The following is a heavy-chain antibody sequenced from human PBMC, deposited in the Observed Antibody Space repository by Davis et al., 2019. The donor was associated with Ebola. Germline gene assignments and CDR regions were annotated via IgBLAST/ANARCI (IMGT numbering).Heavy chain of an antibody. CDR2: IKQDGSEK. J-gene: IGHJ4*02. D-gene: IGHD2-2*01. CDR3: ARVVCSSTSCFYFDY. CDR1: GFTFSSYW. Sequence: GESLKISCVASGFTFSSYWMSWVRQAPGKGLEWVANIKQDGSEKYYVDSVKGRFTISRDNAKNSLYLQMNSLRAEDTAVYYCARVVCSSTSCFYFDYWGQGTLVTVSS. V-gene: IGHV3-7*01.